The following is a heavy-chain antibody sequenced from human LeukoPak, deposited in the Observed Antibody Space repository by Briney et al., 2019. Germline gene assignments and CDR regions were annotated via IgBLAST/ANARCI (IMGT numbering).Heavy chain of an antibody. Sequence: GGSLRLSCAASGFTFSNYAMSWVRQAPGRGLDGVSSIDNSGGRTFYADSVKGRFTFSRDNSRNTLYLQVNSLRVEDTAVYYCAKHLQKMSESADRFSPFDYWGQGTLVTVSS. J-gene: IGHJ4*02. CDR2: IDNSGGRT. CDR3: AKHLQKMSESADRFSPFDY. CDR1: GFTFSNYA. D-gene: IGHD3-16*02. V-gene: IGHV3-23*01.